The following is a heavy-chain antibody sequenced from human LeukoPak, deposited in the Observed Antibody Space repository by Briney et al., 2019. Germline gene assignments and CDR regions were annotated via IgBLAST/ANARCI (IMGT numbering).Heavy chain of an antibody. Sequence: PGGSLRLSCAASGFTFSSYAMHWVRQAPGKGLEWVAVISYDGSNKYYADSVKGRLTISRDNSKNTLYLQMNSLRAEDTAVYYCARSGLAATFEAPDLPGKLDYYYMDVWGKGTTVTVSS. CDR2: ISYDGSNK. D-gene: IGHD2-15*01. J-gene: IGHJ6*03. CDR3: ARSGLAATFEAPDLPGKLDYYYMDV. CDR1: GFTFSSYA. V-gene: IGHV3-30*04.